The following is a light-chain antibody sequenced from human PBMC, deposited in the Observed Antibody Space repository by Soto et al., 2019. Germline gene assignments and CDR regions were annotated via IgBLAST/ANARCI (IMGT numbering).Light chain of an antibody. Sequence: DIQMTQSPSPLSASVGARVTITCRASQSISSWLAWYQQKPGKAPKLLIYKASSLESGVPSRFSGSGSGTEFTLTISSLQPDDFATYDCQQYNSYPLTFGGGTKVEIK. V-gene: IGKV1-5*03. CDR2: KAS. J-gene: IGKJ4*01. CDR3: QQYNSYPLT. CDR1: QSISSW.